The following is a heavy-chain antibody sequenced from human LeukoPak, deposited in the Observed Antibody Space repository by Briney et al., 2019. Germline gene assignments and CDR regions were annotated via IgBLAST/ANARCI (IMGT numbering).Heavy chain of an antibody. J-gene: IGHJ4*02. Sequence: SETLSLTCTVSGGSISSSSYYWGWIRQPPGKGLEWIGSIYYSGSTYYNPSLKSRVTISVDTSKNQFSLKLSSVTAADTAVYYCARLYSSGWCFLRGGIDYWGQGTLVTVSS. CDR2: IYYSGST. V-gene: IGHV4-39*01. D-gene: IGHD6-19*01. CDR3: ARLYSSGWCFLRGGIDY. CDR1: GGSISSSSYY.